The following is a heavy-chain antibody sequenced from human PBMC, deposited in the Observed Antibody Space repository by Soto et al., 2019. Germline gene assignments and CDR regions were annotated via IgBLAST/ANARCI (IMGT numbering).Heavy chain of an antibody. CDR3: ARRGVIVPAVNYYYSYGMDV. V-gene: IGHV3-33*01. Sequence: PGGALRLSCAASGFTFSSYGMHWVRQAPGKGLEWVAVIWYDGSNKYYADSVKGRFTISRDNSKNTLYLQMNSLRAEDTAVYYCARRGVIVPAVNYYYSYGMDVWGQGTTVTVSS. CDR2: IWYDGSNK. J-gene: IGHJ6*02. D-gene: IGHD2-2*01. CDR1: GFTFSSYG.